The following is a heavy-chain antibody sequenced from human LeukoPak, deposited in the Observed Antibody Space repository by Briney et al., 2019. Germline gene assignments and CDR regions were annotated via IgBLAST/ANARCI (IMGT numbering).Heavy chain of an antibody. D-gene: IGHD3-16*01. J-gene: IGHJ3*02. V-gene: IGHV1-18*01. CDR3: ARGSYGDRKQTNDAFDI. CDR2: ISAYNGNT. Sequence: EASVKVSCKASGYTFTSYGISWVRQAPGQGLEWMGWISAYNGNTNYAQKLQGRVTMTTDTSTSTAYMELRSLRSDDTAVYYCARGSYGDRKQTNDAFDIWGQGTMVTVSS. CDR1: GYTFTSYG.